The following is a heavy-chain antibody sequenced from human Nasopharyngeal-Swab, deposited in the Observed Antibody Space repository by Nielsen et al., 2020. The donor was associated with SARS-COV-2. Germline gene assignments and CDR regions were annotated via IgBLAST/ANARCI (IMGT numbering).Heavy chain of an antibody. D-gene: IGHD1-26*01. V-gene: IGHV3-7*01. CDR3: AREGREGVDY. Sequence: GGSLRLSCAASGFIFSNYWMTWVRQAPGKGLEWVANIKQDGSEMYYVDSVKGRFTISRDNAKNSLYLQMNSLRVEDTAVYNCAREGREGVDYWGQGTLVTVSS. CDR2: IKQDGSEM. CDR1: GFIFSNYW. J-gene: IGHJ4*02.